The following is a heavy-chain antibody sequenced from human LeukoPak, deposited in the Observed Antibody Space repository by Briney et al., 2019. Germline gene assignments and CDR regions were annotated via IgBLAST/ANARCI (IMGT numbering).Heavy chain of an antibody. V-gene: IGHV4-59*01. Sequence: KPSETLSLTCTVSGDSIRSYYWCWIRKSPGKGLEWIGYMYYNGTTNYNPSLKSLVTISVDTSKNQLSLKLGAVTASDTAVYYCARCLRVVPATVNFDTFDIWGQGTMVTVSS. CDR2: MYYNGTT. CDR3: ARCLRVVPATVNFDTFDI. CDR1: GDSIRSYY. D-gene: IGHD2-2*01. J-gene: IGHJ3*02.